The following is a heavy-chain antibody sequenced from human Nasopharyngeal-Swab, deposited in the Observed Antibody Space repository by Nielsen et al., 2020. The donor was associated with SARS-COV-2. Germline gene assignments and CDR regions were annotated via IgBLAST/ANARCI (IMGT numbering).Heavy chain of an antibody. Sequence: GESLKISCAASGFTFSSYWMSWVRQAPGKGLEWVANIKQDGSEKYYVDSVKGRSTISRDNAKNSLYLQMNSLRAEDTAVYYCARVGTGYGMDVWGQGTTVTVSS. V-gene: IGHV3-7*01. D-gene: IGHD6-13*01. J-gene: IGHJ6*02. CDR3: ARVGTGYGMDV. CDR1: GFTFSSYW. CDR2: IKQDGSEK.